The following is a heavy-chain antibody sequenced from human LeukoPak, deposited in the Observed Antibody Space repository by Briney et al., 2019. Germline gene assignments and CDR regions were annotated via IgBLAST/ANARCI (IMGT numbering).Heavy chain of an antibody. Sequence: SVKVSCKASGGTFSSYAISWVRQAPGQGLEWMGRIIPILGIANYAQKFQGRATITADKSTSTAYMELSSLRSEDTAVYYCARSNYYGSGSTGSLDYWGQGTLVTVSS. CDR3: ARSNYYGSGSTGSLDY. D-gene: IGHD3-10*01. V-gene: IGHV1-69*04. J-gene: IGHJ4*02. CDR2: IIPILGIA. CDR1: GGTFSSYA.